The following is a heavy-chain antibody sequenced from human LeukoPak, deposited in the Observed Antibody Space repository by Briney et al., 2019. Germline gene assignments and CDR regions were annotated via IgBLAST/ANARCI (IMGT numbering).Heavy chain of an antibody. CDR2: IYYSGST. J-gene: IGHJ6*02. CDR1: GGSISSSSYY. CDR3: ARLGYSGYEVVPYYYYGMDV. Sequence: SETLSLTCTVSGGSISSSSYYWGWIRQPPGKGLEWIGSIYYSGSTYYNPSLKSRVTICVDTSKNQFSLKLSSVTAADTAVYYCARLGYSGYEVVPYYYYGMDVWGQGTTVTVSS. V-gene: IGHV4-39*01. D-gene: IGHD5-12*01.